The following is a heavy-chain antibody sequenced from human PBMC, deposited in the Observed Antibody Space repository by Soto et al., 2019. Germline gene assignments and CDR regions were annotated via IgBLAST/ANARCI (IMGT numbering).Heavy chain of an antibody. D-gene: IGHD6-13*01. Sequence: PGESLKISCKGSGYSFTSYWIGWVRQMPGKGLEWMGIIYPGDSDTRYSPSFQGQVTISADKSISTASLQWSSLKASDTAMYYCARTSAAGKDYSGMDVWGQGTTVTVSS. V-gene: IGHV5-51*01. J-gene: IGHJ6*02. CDR2: IYPGDSDT. CDR1: GYSFTSYW. CDR3: ARTSAAGKDYSGMDV.